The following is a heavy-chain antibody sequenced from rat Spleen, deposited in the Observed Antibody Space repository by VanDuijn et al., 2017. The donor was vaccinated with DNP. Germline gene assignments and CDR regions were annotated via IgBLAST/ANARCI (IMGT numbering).Heavy chain of an antibody. V-gene: IGHV2S75*01. Sequence: QVQLRESGPVLVQASETLSLTCTVSGFSLTNYGVIWVRQSPGKGLEWLGIIWGHGNTDYNSALKSRLSINRDTSKSQVFLKMNNLQSDDTATYYCTRESWGYVMDAWGQGASVTVSS. J-gene: IGHJ4*01. CDR3: TRESWGYVMDA. CDR1: GFSLTNYG. D-gene: IGHD5-1*01. CDR2: IWGHGNT.